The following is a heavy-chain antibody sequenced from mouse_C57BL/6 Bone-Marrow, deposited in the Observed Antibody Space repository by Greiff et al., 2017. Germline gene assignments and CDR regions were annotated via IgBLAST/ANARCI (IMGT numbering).Heavy chain of an antibody. V-gene: IGHV1-64*01. Sequence: QVQLQQPGAELVKPGASVKLSCKASGYTFTSYWMHWVKQRPGQGLEWIGMIPPNSGSTNYNEKFKSKATLTVDKSSSTAYMQLSSLTSEDSAVYYCARNYYGSSSGDYWGQGTTLTVSS. CDR2: IPPNSGST. D-gene: IGHD1-1*01. CDR3: ARNYYGSSSGDY. CDR1: GYTFTSYW. J-gene: IGHJ2*01.